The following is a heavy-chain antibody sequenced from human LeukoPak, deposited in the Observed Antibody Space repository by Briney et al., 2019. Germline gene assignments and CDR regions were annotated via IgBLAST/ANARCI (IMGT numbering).Heavy chain of an antibody. CDR3: ARARGVRGALVDY. CDR2: FDPEDGET. V-gene: IGHV1-24*01. D-gene: IGHD3-10*01. CDR1: GYTLTELS. J-gene: IGHJ4*02. Sequence: ASVKVSRKVSGYTLTELSMHWVRQAPGKGLEWMGGFDPEDGETIYAQKFQGRVTMTRDTSTSTVYMELSSLRSEDTAVYYCARARGVRGALVDYWGQGTLVTVSS.